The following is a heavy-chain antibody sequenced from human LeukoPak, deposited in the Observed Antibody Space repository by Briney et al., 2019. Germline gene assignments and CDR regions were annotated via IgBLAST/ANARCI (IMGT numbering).Heavy chain of an antibody. J-gene: IGHJ4*02. Sequence: GRSLRLSCAASGFTFDDYAMHWVRQAPGKGLEWVSGISWNSGSIGCADSVKGRFTISRDNAKNSLYLQMNSLRAEDTALYYCAKDKSATGTTLPDYWGQGPLVTVSS. CDR2: ISWNSGSI. CDR1: GFTFDDYA. D-gene: IGHD1-7*01. CDR3: AKDKSATGTTLPDY. V-gene: IGHV3-9*01.